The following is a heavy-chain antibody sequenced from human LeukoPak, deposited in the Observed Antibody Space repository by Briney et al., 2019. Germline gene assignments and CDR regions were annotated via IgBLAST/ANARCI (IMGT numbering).Heavy chain of an antibody. D-gene: IGHD3-22*01. Sequence: GRSLRLSCAASGFTFSNYGFHWVRRAPGQGLEWVAAISYDGSRKWFSDSVKGRFTISRDNSKNMVYLQMNSLRPEDTAVCYCARDMSGYYTFDYWGQGTLVTVSS. CDR3: ARDMSGYYTFDY. CDR1: GFTFSNYG. J-gene: IGHJ4*02. CDR2: ISYDGSRK. V-gene: IGHV3-30*04.